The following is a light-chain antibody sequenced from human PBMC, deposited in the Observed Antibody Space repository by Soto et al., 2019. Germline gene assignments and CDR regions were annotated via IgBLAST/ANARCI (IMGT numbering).Light chain of an antibody. Sequence: DTHMSHSPFSLAASLEDTVTITRRASQSISSSLNWYQQQPGQAPKLLIYAASTLQSGVPSRFSGSGSGTDVTLPISSLPPEDVETYYCRQKYSSLWTFGQGTKVDIK. J-gene: IGKJ1*01. CDR1: QSISSS. V-gene: IGKV1-39*01. CDR3: RQKYSSLWT. CDR2: AAS.